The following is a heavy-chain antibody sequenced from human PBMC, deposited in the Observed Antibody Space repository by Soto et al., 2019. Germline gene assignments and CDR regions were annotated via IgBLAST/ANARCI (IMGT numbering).Heavy chain of an antibody. J-gene: IGHJ4*02. CDR2: IYYSGST. V-gene: IGHV4-39*01. Sequence: SETRSLTCTVSGGSISSSSYYWGWIRQPPGKGLEWIGSIYYSGSTYYNPSLKSRVTISVDTSKNQFSLKLSSVTAADTAVYYCMLGSGWKDFDYWGQGTLVTVSS. CDR3: MLGSGWKDFDY. CDR1: GGSISSSSYY. D-gene: IGHD6-19*01.